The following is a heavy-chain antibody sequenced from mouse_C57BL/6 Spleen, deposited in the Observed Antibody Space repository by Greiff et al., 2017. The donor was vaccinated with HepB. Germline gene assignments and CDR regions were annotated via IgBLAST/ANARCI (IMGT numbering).Heavy chain of an antibody. Sequence: VQLQQSVAELVMPGASVKLSCKASGYTFTSSCMHWVKQRPGQGLEWIGEIDPSDSYTNYTQKFKGKSTVTVDKSSSTAYMQLSSLTSEDSAVYYCARETTVAPYAMDDWGRGTSVTVSS. D-gene: IGHD1-1*01. CDR3: ARETTVAPYAMDD. CDR2: IDPSDSYT. V-gene: IGHV1-69*01. CDR1: GYTFTSSC. J-gene: IGHJ4*01.